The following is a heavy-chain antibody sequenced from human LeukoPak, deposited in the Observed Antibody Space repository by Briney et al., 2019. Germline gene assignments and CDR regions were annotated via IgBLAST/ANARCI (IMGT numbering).Heavy chain of an antibody. D-gene: IGHD3-3*01. J-gene: IGHJ4*02. Sequence: AASVKVSCKASGYTFTGYYMHWVRQAPGQGLEWMGWINPNSGGTNYAQKFQGGVTMTRDTSITTAYMEVSRLRSDDTAVYYCVRGGALYYDFWDWGQGTLVIVSS. V-gene: IGHV1-2*02. CDR3: VRGGALYYDFWD. CDR1: GYTFTGYY. CDR2: INPNSGGT.